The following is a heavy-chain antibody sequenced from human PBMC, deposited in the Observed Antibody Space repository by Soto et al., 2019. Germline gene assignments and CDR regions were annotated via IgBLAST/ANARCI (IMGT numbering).Heavy chain of an antibody. D-gene: IGHD6-19*01. Sequence: SVKVSCKACGYTFTSYYMHWVRQAPGLGLEWMGIINPSGGSTSYAQKFQGRVTMTRDTSTSTVYMELSSLRSEDTAVYYCARDSYSSGWYGGRYYYYGMDVWGQGTTVTVSS. CDR1: GYTFTSYY. CDR2: INPSGGST. CDR3: ARDSYSSGWYGGRYYYYGMDV. V-gene: IGHV1-46*01. J-gene: IGHJ6*02.